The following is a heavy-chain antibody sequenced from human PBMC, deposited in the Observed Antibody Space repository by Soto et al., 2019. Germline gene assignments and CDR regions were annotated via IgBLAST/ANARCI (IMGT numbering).Heavy chain of an antibody. D-gene: IGHD3-10*01. CDR1: GFTFSLYS. CDR2: ISRSSTGI. CDR3: ARAVTWGLDV. V-gene: IGHV3-48*02. J-gene: IGHJ6*02. Sequence: EVQLVESGGGLVQPGGSLRLSCAASGFTFSLYSMSWVRQAPGKGPEWVSYISRSSTGIHYADSVKGRFTNSRDDATNSMLLQMNRLRDGDTAVYYCARAVTWGLDVWGQGTTVSISS.